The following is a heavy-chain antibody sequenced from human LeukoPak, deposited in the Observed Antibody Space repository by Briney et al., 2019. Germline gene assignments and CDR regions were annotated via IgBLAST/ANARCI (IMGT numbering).Heavy chain of an antibody. CDR3: ARGSPAPIRGVIRNWFDP. CDR1: GYTFTSYA. J-gene: IGHJ5*02. CDR2: INTNTGNP. D-gene: IGHD3-10*01. Sequence: GASVKVSCKASGYTFTSYAMNWVRQAPGQGLGWMGWINTNTGNPTYAQGFTGRFVFSLDTSVSTAYLQISSLKAEDTAVYYCARGSPAPIRGVIRNWFDPWGQGTLVTVSS. V-gene: IGHV7-4-1*02.